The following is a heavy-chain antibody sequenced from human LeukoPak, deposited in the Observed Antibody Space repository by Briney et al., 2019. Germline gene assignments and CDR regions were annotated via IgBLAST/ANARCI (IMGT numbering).Heavy chain of an antibody. CDR2: VYYSGST. Sequence: PSETLSLTCTVSGGSISSSSYYWGWIRQPPGKGLEWLGSVYYSGSTYSNPSLKSRVTISVDTSKNQFSLRLSSVTAADTAVYYCASTGNSYYYYMDVWGKGTTVTVSS. CDR3: ASTGNSYYYYMDV. J-gene: IGHJ6*03. V-gene: IGHV4-39*01. D-gene: IGHD5-24*01. CDR1: GGSISSSSYY.